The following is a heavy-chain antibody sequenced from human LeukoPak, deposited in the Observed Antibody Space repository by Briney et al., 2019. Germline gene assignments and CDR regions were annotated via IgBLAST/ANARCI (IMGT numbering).Heavy chain of an antibody. Sequence: QPGGSLRLSCAASGFTVSSNYMSWVRQAPGKGLEWASVIYSGGTTYYADSVKGRFTISRDNSKNTLYLQMNSLRAEDTAVYYCAREGSSMIVEGGAFDIWGQGTMVTVSS. CDR2: IYSGGTT. V-gene: IGHV3-53*01. J-gene: IGHJ3*02. CDR1: GFTVSSNY. D-gene: IGHD3-22*01. CDR3: AREGSSMIVEGGAFDI.